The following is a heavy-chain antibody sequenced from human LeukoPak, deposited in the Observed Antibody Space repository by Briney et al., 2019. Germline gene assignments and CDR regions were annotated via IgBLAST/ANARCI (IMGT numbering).Heavy chain of an antibody. D-gene: IGHD1-1*01. Sequence: GESLKTSCKGSGYNFTSSWIGWVRQMPGKGLEWMGIIYPGDSDTRYSPSFEGQVTISADKSISTAYLQWSSLNTSDTAMYYCARYTDHYYFDYWGQGTLVTVSS. J-gene: IGHJ4*02. CDR1: GYNFTSSW. CDR3: ARYTDHYYFDY. V-gene: IGHV5-51*01. CDR2: IYPGDSDT.